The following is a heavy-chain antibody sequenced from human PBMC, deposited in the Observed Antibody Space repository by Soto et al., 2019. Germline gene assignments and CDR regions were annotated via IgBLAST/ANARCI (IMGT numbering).Heavy chain of an antibody. Sequence: SVKVSCKASGFTFTSSAVQWVRQARGQRLEWIGWIVVGSGNTNYAQKFQGRVTITGDIATSTAYMELSSLRSEDTAVSYCARAVSHFYSYYYMDVWGKGTTVTVSS. J-gene: IGHJ6*03. D-gene: IGHD3-3*02. CDR3: ARAVSHFYSYYYMDV. CDR2: IVVGSGNT. V-gene: IGHV1-58*01. CDR1: GFTFTSSA.